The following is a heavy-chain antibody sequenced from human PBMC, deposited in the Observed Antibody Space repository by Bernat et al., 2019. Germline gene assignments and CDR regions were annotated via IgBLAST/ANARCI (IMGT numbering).Heavy chain of an antibody. CDR3: ARTYYDFWSGYYPNNWFDP. D-gene: IGHD3-3*01. CDR1: GGSISSSSYY. Sequence: QLQLQESGPGLVKPSETLSLTCTVSGGSISSSSYYWGWIRQPPGKGLEWIGSIYYSGSTYYNPSLKSRVTISVDTSKYQFSLKLSSVTAADTAVYYCARTYYDFWSGYYPNNWFDPWGQGTLVTVSS. CDR2: IYYSGST. J-gene: IGHJ5*02. V-gene: IGHV4-39*01.